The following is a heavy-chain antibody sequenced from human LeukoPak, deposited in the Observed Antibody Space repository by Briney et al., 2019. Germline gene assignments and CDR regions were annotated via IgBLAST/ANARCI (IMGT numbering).Heavy chain of an antibody. J-gene: IGHJ5*02. CDR1: GFTFDDYA. CDR3: ARDNSVRDEAWWFNP. Sequence: GGSLRLSCAASGFTFDDYAMHWVRQAPGKGLEWVSGISWNSGSIGYADSVKGRFTISRDNAKNSLYLQMNSLRAEDTALYYCARDNSVRDEAWWFNPWGQGTLVTVSS. V-gene: IGHV3-9*01. CDR2: ISWNSGSI. D-gene: IGHD5-24*01.